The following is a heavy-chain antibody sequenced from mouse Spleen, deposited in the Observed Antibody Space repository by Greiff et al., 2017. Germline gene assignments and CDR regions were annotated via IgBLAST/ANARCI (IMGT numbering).Heavy chain of an antibody. V-gene: IGHV1-80*01. CDR2: IYPGDGDT. D-gene: IGHD1-1*01. Sequence: LVESGAELVRPGSSVKISCKASGYAFSSYWMNWVKKRPGQGLEWMGQIYPGDGDTNYNGKFKGKATLTADKSSSTAYMQLSSLTSEDSAVYFCARERAYYYGFAYWGQGTLVTVSA. J-gene: IGHJ3*01. CDR3: ARERAYYYGFAY. CDR1: GYAFSSYW.